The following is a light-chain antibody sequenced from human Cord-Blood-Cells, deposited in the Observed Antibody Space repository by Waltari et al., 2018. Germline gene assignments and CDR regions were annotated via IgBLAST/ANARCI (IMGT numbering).Light chain of an antibody. Sequence: QSALTQPASVSGSPGQSTTISCTGTSSDVGGYNYVSWYQQHPGKPPNLMIYDVSKRPSGVSNRFSGSKSGNTASLTISGLQAENEADYYCSSYTSSSTFVFGGGTKLTVL. V-gene: IGLV2-14*01. CDR1: SSDVGGYNY. CDR3: SSYTSSSTFV. J-gene: IGLJ3*02. CDR2: DVS.